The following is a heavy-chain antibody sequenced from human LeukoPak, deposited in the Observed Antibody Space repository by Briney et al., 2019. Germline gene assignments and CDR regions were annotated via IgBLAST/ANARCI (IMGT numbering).Heavy chain of an antibody. CDR2: VSDDGIET. V-gene: IGHV3-23*01. CDR1: GFPFSTYA. CDR3: AKAREGDLPLYFFDY. J-gene: IGHJ4*02. Sequence: GGSLRLSCAASGFPFSTYAMAWVRQAPGKGLEWVSGVSDDGIETYYADSVRGRFTISRDNSNNTVYLQLSSLRAEDTAIYYCAKAREGDLPLYFFDYWGLGTLVPVSS. D-gene: IGHD2-21*02.